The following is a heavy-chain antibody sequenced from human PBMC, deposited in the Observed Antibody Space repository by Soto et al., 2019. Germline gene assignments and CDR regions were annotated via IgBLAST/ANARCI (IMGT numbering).Heavy chain of an antibody. CDR3: AKGGATYGLLTHDY. V-gene: IGHV3-23*01. J-gene: IGHJ4*02. CDR1: GFTFCDYA. CDR2: VTGSATSI. Sequence: EVHLLESGGGLIQPGGSLRLSCGASGFTFCDYALSWVRQAPGKVLESGASVTGSATSIYYTETVKGRSAVSRYNSRDTLDLQMNRLTAEATAVYYCAKGGATYGLLTHDYWGQGTLVTVSS. D-gene: IGHD3-9*01.